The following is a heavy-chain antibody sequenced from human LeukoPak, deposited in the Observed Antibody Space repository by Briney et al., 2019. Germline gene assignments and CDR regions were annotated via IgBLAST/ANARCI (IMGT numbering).Heavy chain of an antibody. CDR3: ARGHRYYFDY. Sequence: SETLSLTCAVYGGSLSGYYWSWIRQPPGKGLEWIGEINHSGSTNYNPSLKSRVTISVDTSKNQFSLKLSSVTAADTAVYYCARGHRYYFDYWGQGTLVTVSS. J-gene: IGHJ4*02. CDR1: GGSLSGYY. D-gene: IGHD1-14*01. CDR2: INHSGST. V-gene: IGHV4-34*01.